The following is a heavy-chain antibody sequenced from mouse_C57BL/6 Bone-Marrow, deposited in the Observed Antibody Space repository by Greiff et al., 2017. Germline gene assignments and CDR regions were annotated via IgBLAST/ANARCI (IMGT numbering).Heavy chain of an antibody. CDR2: IYPRSGNT. Sequence: VKLKESGAELARPGASVKLSCKASGYTFTSYGISWVKQRTGQGLEWIGEIYPRSGNTYYNEKFKGKATLTADKSSSTAYMELRSLTSEDSAVYFCARGGEFPYFDYWGQGTTLTVSS. CDR1: GYTFTSYG. CDR3: ARGGEFPYFDY. V-gene: IGHV1-81*01. J-gene: IGHJ2*01.